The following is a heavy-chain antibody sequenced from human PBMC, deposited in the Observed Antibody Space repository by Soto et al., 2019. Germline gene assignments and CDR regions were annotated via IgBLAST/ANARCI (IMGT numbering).Heavy chain of an antibody. J-gene: IGHJ6*02. V-gene: IGHV3-23*01. CDR1: GFTFSSYA. CDR2: ISGSGGST. D-gene: IGHD4-17*01. CDR3: AKWLIIDDYGDYAQYYYYGMDV. Sequence: HPGGSLRLSCAASGFTFSSYAMSWVRQAPGKGLEWVSAISGSGGSTYYADSVKGRFTISRDNSKNTLYLQMNSLRAEDTAVYYCAKWLIIDDYGDYAQYYYYGMDVWGQGTTVTVSS.